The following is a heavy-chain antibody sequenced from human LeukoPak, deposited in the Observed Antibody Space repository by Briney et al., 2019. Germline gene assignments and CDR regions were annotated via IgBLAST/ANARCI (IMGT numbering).Heavy chain of an antibody. CDR1: EFSVSINF. D-gene: IGHD1-26*01. CDR3: ARAPKFRLVGVPKGPFDP. Sequence: GGSLRLSCAASEFSVSINFMSWVRQAPGKGLEWVSVISSGGTTYYADSVKGRFFISRDNAKNSLYLQMNSLRAEDTAVYYCARAPKFRLVGVPKGPFDPWGQGTLVTVSS. J-gene: IGHJ5*02. V-gene: IGHV3-53*01. CDR2: ISSGGTT.